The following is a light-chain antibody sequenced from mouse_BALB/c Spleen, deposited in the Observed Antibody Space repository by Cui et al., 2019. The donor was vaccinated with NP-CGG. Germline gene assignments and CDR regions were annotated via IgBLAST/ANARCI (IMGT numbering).Light chain of an antibody. J-gene: IGLJ1*01. Sequence: QAFVTQQPALTTSPGETVTLTCRSSIGAVATSNYANWVQEKPGHLFTGLIGGTNNRVPGVSARFSGSLIGDKAALTITGAQTEDEAIYFCALWYSNHWVFGGGTKLTVL. V-gene: IGLV1*01. CDR1: IGAVATSNY. CDR2: GTN. CDR3: ALWYSNHWV.